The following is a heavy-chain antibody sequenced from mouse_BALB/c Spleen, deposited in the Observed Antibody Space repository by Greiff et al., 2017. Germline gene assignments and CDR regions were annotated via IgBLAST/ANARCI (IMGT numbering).Heavy chain of an antibody. CDR2: ISSGGGNT. CDR1: GFTFSSYT. D-gene: IGHD2-10*02. Sequence: EVQVVESGGGLVKPGGSLKLSCAASGFTFSSYTMSWVRQTPEKRLEWVATISSGGGNTYYPDSVKGRFTISRDNAKNNLYLQMSSLRSEDTALYYCAREYGNSYAMDYWGQGTSVTVSS. CDR3: AREYGNSYAMDY. J-gene: IGHJ4*01. V-gene: IGHV5-9*03.